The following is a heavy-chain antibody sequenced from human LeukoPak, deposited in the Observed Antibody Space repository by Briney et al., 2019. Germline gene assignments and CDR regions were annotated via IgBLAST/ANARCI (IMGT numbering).Heavy chain of an antibody. CDR1: GFTFSSYG. CDR3: AKGILEWLEQFDY. D-gene: IGHD3-3*01. J-gene: IGHJ4*02. V-gene: IGHV3-23*01. CDR2: ISGSGGST. Sequence: GGSLRLSCAASGFTFSSYGMHWVRQAPGKGLEWVSAISGSGGSTYYADSVKGRFTISRDNSKNTLYLQMNSLRAEDTAVYYCAKGILEWLEQFDYWGQGTLVTVSS.